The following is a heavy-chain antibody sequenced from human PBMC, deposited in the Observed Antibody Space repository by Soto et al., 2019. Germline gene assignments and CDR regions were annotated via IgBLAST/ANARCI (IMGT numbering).Heavy chain of an antibody. V-gene: IGHV4-59*08. CDR2: IYYSGST. CDR1: GGSISSYY. Sequence: QVQLQESGPGLVKPSETLSLTCTVSGGSISSYYWSWIRQPPGKGLEWIGYIYYSGSTNYNPSLTSRVTXXVXTXXNQCSLKLSSVPAADTAVYYCASHPTSSGWYRLDYWGQGTLVTVSS. J-gene: IGHJ4*02. CDR3: ASHPTSSGWYRLDY. D-gene: IGHD6-19*01.